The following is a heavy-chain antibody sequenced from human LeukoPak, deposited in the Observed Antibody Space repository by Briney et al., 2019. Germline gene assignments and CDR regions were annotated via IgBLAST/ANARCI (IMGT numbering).Heavy chain of an antibody. CDR1: GGSISSGGYY. CDR3: ARIGISNPDIVATNLDY. CDR2: FYHSGST. V-gene: IGHV4-30-2*01. J-gene: IGHJ4*02. Sequence: SQTLSLTCTVSGGSISSGGYYWSWIRQPPGKGLEWIGYFYHSGSTYYNPSLKSRVTISVDTSKNQFSLKLSSVTAADTAVYYCARIGISNPDIVATNLDYWGQGTLVTVSS. D-gene: IGHD5-12*01.